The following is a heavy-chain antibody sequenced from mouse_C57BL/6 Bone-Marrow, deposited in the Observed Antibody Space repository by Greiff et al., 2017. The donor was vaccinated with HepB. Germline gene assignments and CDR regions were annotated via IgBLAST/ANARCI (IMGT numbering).Heavy chain of an antibody. V-gene: IGHV1-42*01. CDR3: ARGRGYWYFDV. Sequence: EVKVVESGPELVKPGASVKISCKASGYSFTGYYMNWVKQSPEKSLEWIGEINPSTGGTTYNQKFKAKATLTVDKSSSTAYMQLKSLTSEDSAVYYCARGRGYWYFDVWGTGTTVTVSS. CDR2: INPSTGGT. J-gene: IGHJ1*03. CDR1: GYSFTGYY.